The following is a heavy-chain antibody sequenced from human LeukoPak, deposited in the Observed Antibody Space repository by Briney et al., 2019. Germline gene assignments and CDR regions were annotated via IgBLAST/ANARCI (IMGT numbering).Heavy chain of an antibody. CDR2: IGYSGGDI. Sequence: GGSLRLSCAASGFTFSSYAMTWVRQAPGKGLEWVSVIGYSGGDIQYADSVKGRFTISRDNSKNTLYLQMNSLRVEDTAVYYCAKYAPPTTAVTRFFDYWGQGTLVTVS. CDR3: AKYAPPTTAVTRFFDY. V-gene: IGHV3-23*01. D-gene: IGHD4-23*01. J-gene: IGHJ4*02. CDR1: GFTFSSYA.